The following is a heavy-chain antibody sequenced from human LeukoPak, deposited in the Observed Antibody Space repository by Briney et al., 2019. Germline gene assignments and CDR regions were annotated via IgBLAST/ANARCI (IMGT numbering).Heavy chain of an antibody. Sequence: ASVHVSCQASGYTFTSYGIRWVGQAAGQGLEWMGWISPYNGNTNFAQKLQGRVTMTTDTSTSTAYMELRSLRSDDTAVYYCARTLDFWSGYLPVRSYYYYYYYMDVWGKGTTVTVSS. V-gene: IGHV1-18*01. CDR2: ISPYNGNT. J-gene: IGHJ6*03. D-gene: IGHD3-3*01. CDR3: ARTLDFWSGYLPVRSYYYYYYYMDV. CDR1: GYTFTSYG.